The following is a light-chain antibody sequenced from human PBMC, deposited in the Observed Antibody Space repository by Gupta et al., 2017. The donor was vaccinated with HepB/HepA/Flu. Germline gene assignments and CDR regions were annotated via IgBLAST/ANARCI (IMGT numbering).Light chain of an antibody. V-gene: IGKV4-1*01. CDR1: QSVLYSSKNRNN. CDR2: GAS. CDR3: QQYYSTPWT. J-gene: IGKJ1*01. Sequence: DIVMTQSPDFVAVSLGERATINCKSSQSVLYSSKNRNNLVWYQQKPGQPPRLLIYGASTREAGVPDRFSGSGSGTDFTLTISSLQAEDVAVYYCQQYYSTPWTFGQGTKVEIK.